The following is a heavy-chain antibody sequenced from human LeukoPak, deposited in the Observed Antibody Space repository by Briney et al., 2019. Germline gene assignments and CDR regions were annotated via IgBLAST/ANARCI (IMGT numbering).Heavy chain of an antibody. Sequence: ASVKVSCKASGYTFSDYYMHWVRQAPGQGLEWMGWINPNSGGTNYAQKFQGRVTITRNTSISTAYMELSSLRSEDTAVYYCAREGYYYYYMDVWGKGTTVTVSS. CDR3: AREGYYYYYMDV. CDR2: INPNSGGT. V-gene: IGHV1-2*02. J-gene: IGHJ6*03. CDR1: GYTFSDYY.